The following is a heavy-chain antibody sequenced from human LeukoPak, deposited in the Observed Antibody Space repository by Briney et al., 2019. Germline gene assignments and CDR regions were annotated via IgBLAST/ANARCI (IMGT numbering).Heavy chain of an antibody. V-gene: IGHV1-2*02. D-gene: IGHD5-12*01. CDR2: INPNSGGT. J-gene: IGHJ4*02. Sequence: GASVKVSCKASGYTFTDYYIHWVRQAPGQGLVWMEWINPNSGGTNFAQNFQGRVTLTRVTSISTAYMELSSLISEDTAVYYCASVYSGYDLCQLDYWGQGTLVTVSS. CDR3: ASVYSGYDLCQLDY. CDR1: GYTFTDYY.